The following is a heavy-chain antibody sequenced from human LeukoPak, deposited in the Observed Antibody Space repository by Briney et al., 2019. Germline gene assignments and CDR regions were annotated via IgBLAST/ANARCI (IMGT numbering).Heavy chain of an antibody. CDR2: ISSSSSYI. V-gene: IGHV3-21*01. J-gene: IGHJ4*02. CDR3: AKVDLLEGSGSGSYPDY. CDR1: GFTFSSYS. D-gene: IGHD3-10*01. Sequence: GGSLRLSCAASGFTFSSYSMNWVRQAPGKGLEWVSSISSSSSYIYYADSVKGRFTISRDNAKNSLYLQMNSLRAEDTAVYYCAKVDLLEGSGSGSYPDYWGQGTLVTVSS.